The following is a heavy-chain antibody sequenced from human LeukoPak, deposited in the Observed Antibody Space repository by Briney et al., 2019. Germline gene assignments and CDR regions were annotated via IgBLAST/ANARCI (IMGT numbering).Heavy chain of an antibody. CDR3: ARPLTYYYDSNGRYAFEI. Sequence: ASVKVSCKAFGYRFSSYGIIWVRKAPGPGHEWMGWISAYNGDTNSAQKFQGRVTMTTDTSTSTAYMELRSLRSDDTAVYYCARPLTYYYDSNGRYAFEIWGQGTMVAVSS. CDR1: GYRFSSYG. CDR2: ISAYNGDT. V-gene: IGHV1-18*01. J-gene: IGHJ3*02. D-gene: IGHD3-22*01.